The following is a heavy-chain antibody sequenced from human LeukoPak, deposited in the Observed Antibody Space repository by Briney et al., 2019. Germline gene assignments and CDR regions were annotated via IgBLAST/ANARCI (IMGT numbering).Heavy chain of an antibody. V-gene: IGHV4-39*01. D-gene: IGHD4-11*01. CDR3: ARQNSIGYYYYYMDV. CDR1: GGSISSSSYY. CDR2: IYYSGST. J-gene: IGHJ6*03. Sequence: SETLSLTCTVSGGSISSSSYYWGWLRQPPGKGLEWIVSIYYSGSTYYNPSLKSRVTISVDTSKNQFSLKLSSVTAADTAVYYCARQNSIGYYYYYMDVWGKGTTVTVSS.